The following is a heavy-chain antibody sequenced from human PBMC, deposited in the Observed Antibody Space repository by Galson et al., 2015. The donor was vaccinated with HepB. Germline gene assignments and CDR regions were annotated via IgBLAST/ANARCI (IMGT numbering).Heavy chain of an antibody. Sequence: SVKVSCKASGYTFTGYYMHWVRQAPGRGLEWMGRSNPNSGGTNYAQKFQGRVTMTRDTPISTAYMELSMLGSDDTAVYYCARDRARCSGGSCYSWQYWGQGTLVTVSS. CDR1: GYTFTGYY. CDR2: SNPNSGGT. J-gene: IGHJ4*02. CDR3: ARDRARCSGGSCYSWQY. D-gene: IGHD2-15*01. V-gene: IGHV1-2*06.